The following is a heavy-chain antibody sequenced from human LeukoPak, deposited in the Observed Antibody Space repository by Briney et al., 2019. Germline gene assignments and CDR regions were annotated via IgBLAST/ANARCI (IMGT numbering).Heavy chain of an antibody. CDR2: MFHSGDT. V-gene: IGHV4-38-2*01. CDR3: AKVGAYGDYARHDY. CDR1: GYSIRSGSY. J-gene: IGHJ4*02. Sequence: PSETLSLTCDVSGYSIRSGSYWGWIRQPPGKGLEWIGCMFHSGDTYHNPSFKSRVTISADTSKNQLSLKLTSVTAADTAVYYCAKVGAYGDYARHDYWGQGTLVTVSS. D-gene: IGHD4-17*01.